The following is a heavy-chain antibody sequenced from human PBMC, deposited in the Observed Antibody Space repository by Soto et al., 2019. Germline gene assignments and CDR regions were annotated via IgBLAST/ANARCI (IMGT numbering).Heavy chain of an antibody. CDR2: ISGYNGNT. Sequence: QVQLVQSGAEVKKPGASVKVSCKASGYTFTIYGISWVRQAPGQGLEWMGWISGYNGNTDYAQNLQDRVTLTTDASTSSVYMERRSLRSDDTAVYYCARLDYYESSGYYGYWGQGTLITVSS. D-gene: IGHD3-22*01. J-gene: IGHJ4*02. CDR3: ARLDYYESSGYYGY. V-gene: IGHV1-18*04. CDR1: GYTFTIYG.